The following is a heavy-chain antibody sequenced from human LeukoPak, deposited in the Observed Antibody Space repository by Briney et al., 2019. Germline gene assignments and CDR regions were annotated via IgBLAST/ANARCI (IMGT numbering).Heavy chain of an antibody. V-gene: IGHV3-53*01. Sequence: GGSLRLSCAASGLTVSSNYINWVRQARGKGLEWVSVISKGVTTHYADSVKGRFTSSSDNSKNTVFLQMNSLRAEDTAIYYCILTTVTTSIEYWGQGTLVTVSS. CDR3: ILTTVTTSIEY. CDR1: GLTVSSNY. D-gene: IGHD4-11*01. J-gene: IGHJ4*02. CDR2: ISKGVTT.